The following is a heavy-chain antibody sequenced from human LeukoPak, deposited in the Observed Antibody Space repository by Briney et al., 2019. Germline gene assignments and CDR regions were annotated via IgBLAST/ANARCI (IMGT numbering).Heavy chain of an antibody. J-gene: IGHJ4*02. CDR3: ARERAGDVDY. V-gene: IGHV3-49*03. CDR1: GFNFGVVA. CDR2: IRHREYGGTA. Sequence: GVLRLSCATSGFNFGVVAMDWIRQAPGKGLEWVGFIRHREYGGTAEYAASVNGRFAISRDDSKSIVYLQMNDLRTEDTGVCYCARERAGDVDYWGLGTLVTVSS.